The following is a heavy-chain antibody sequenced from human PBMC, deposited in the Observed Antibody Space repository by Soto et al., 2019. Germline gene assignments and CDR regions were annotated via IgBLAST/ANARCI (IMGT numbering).Heavy chain of an antibody. V-gene: IGHV1-8*01. D-gene: IGHD3-3*01. CDR1: GYTFTSYD. CDR3: ARGPNTIFGADKPYYMVV. CDR2: MNPNSGNT. J-gene: IGHJ6*03. Sequence: QVQLVQSGAEVKKPGASVKVSCKASGYTFTSYDINWVRQATGQGLEWMGWMNPNSGNTGYAQKFQGRVTMTRNTSISTAYMELSSLRSEDTAVYYCARGPNTIFGADKPYYMVVWGKGTTVTVSS.